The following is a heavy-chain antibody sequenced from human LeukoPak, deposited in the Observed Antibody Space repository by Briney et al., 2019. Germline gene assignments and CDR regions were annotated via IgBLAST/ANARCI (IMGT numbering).Heavy chain of an antibody. J-gene: IGHJ4*02. CDR1: GFTFSDYY. Sequence: GGSLRLSCAASGFTFSDYYMSWIRQAPGKGLEWVSYISSSGSTRYYADSVQGRFTISRDNAKNSLYLQMGSLRAEDMAVYYCAREGRRTYDDFDYWGQGTLVTVSS. D-gene: IGHD5-12*01. V-gene: IGHV3-11*04. CDR3: AREGRRTYDDFDY. CDR2: ISSSGSTR.